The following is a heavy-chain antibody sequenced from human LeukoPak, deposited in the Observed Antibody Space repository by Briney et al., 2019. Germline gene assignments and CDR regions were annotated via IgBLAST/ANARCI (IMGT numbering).Heavy chain of an antibody. V-gene: IGHV3-74*01. Sequence: GGSLRLSCAASGFTFSAHWMPWVRQSPGKGLVWVARIDTDGNPTSYADSVKGRFTISRDNAKNTLYLQMNSLRAEDTAVYYCARDLSGTTGLDYWGQGTPVTVSS. CDR3: ARDLSGTTGLDY. CDR1: GFTFSAHW. D-gene: IGHD4-17*01. J-gene: IGHJ4*02. CDR2: IDTDGNPT.